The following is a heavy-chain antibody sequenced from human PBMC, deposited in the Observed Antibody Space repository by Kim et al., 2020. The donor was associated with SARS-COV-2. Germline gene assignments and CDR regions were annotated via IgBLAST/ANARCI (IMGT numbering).Heavy chain of an antibody. CDR3: AGLRISMVRGVITGGWFDP. CDR2: YYYSEST. V-gene: IGHV4-31*03. Sequence: SETLSLTCTVSGVPIHSGGYYWSWIRQHPGKGLEWIAYYYYSESTYYNPSLKSRVTISVDTSKNQFSLSLTSVTAADTTVYYFAGLRISMVRGVITGGWFDPWSQGTLVAVS. J-gene: IGHJ5*01. CDR1: GVPIHSGGYY. D-gene: IGHD3-10*01.